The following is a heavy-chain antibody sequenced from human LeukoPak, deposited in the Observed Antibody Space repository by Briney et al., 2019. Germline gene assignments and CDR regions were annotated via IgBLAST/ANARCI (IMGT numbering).Heavy chain of an antibody. D-gene: IGHD6-13*01. CDR1: GFTFDSYA. V-gene: IGHV3-23*01. CDR3: VKHVGSRWSNNRFDP. CDR2: VSRFGGTT. Sequence: GGSLRLSCAASGFTFDSYAMSWVRQAPGKGLEWVSSVSRFGGTTYYAHSAKGRFTISRDNSNNTVYLQMNSLRVEDTALYYCVKHVGSRWSNNRFDPWGQGTLVTVS. J-gene: IGHJ5*02.